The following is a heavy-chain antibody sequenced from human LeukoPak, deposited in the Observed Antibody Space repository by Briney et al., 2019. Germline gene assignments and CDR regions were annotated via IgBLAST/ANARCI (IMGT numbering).Heavy chain of an antibody. Sequence: SETLSLTCTVSGGSISSSSYYWGWIRQSPGTNLEWLGSIYYTGTTHYSPSLKSRVTISVDTSKNQFSLNLSSVTAADTAVYYCARQEIGLRSFDPWGQGTLVTVSS. V-gene: IGHV4-39*01. CDR2: IYYTGTT. D-gene: IGHD3/OR15-3a*01. J-gene: IGHJ5*02. CDR1: GGSISSSSYY. CDR3: ARQEIGLRSFDP.